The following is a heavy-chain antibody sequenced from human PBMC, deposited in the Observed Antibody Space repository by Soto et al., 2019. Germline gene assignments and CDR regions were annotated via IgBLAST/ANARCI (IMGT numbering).Heavy chain of an antibody. CDR1: GYTFISYG. D-gene: IGHD5-12*01. CDR2: ISPYNGNT. V-gene: IGHV1-18*01. Sequence: HVQLVQSGAEVKKPGASLKVSCKASGYTFISYGVSWVRQAPGQGLEWLGWISPYNGNTNYAQKFQGRITMTTDKSTRTVYLDLRGLRTDATAVYYCARAQTGWLPAAFDIWGQGNMIVVSS. CDR3: ARAQTGWLPAAFDI. J-gene: IGHJ3*02.